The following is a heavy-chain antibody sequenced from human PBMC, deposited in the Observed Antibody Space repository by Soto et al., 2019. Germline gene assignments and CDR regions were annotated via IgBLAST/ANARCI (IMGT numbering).Heavy chain of an antibody. CDR1: GVTFTRQD. J-gene: IGHJ4*02. CDR2: IIPIFGTP. D-gene: IGHD4-4*01. CDR3: APNAGRDNYSFDY. V-gene: IGHV1-69*13. Sequence: ASVKVSCKASGVTFTRQDMRWVRQAPGQGLEWMGGIIPIFGTPQYAEKFQDRVTITADESTSTAYRELSSLTSEDTAVDYGAPNAGRDNYSFDYWAQATLVTVSS.